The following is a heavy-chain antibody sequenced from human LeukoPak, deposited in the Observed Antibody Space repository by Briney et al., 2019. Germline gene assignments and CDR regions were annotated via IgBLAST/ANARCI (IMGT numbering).Heavy chain of an antibody. D-gene: IGHD5-18*01. V-gene: IGHV4-34*01. CDR3: ARDQMGTAY. CDR2: INHSGRT. CDR1: GGSFSNYY. Sequence: PSETLSLTCAVYGGSFSNYYWNWIRQPPGKGLEWIGEINHSGRTNYNPSLKGRVTISVDTSKSQVSLKLSSVTAADTAVYYCARDQMGTAYWGQGTLVTVSS. J-gene: IGHJ4*02.